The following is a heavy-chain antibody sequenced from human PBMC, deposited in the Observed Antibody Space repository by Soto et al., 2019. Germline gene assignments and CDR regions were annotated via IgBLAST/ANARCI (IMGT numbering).Heavy chain of an antibody. CDR1: GFTFSSYA. V-gene: IGHV3-30-3*01. D-gene: IGHD3-22*01. Sequence: PGGSLRLSCAASGFTFSSYAMHWVRQAPGKGLEWVAVISYDGSNKYYADSVKGRFTISRDNSKNTLYLQMNSLRAEDTAVYYCARELPYYYDSSGYELLDYWGQGTLVTVSS. CDR2: ISYDGSNK. CDR3: ARELPYYYDSSGYELLDY. J-gene: IGHJ4*02.